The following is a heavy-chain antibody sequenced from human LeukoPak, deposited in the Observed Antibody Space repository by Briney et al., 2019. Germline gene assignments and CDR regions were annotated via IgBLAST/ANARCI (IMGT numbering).Heavy chain of an antibody. V-gene: IGHV3-48*01. Sequence: GGSLRLSCAASGFTFSSYSMNWVRQAPGKGLEWVSYISSSSSTIYYADSVKGRFTISRDNAKNSLYLQMNSLRAEDTAVYYCARGEQWLTPSPHGMHVWGQGTTVTVSS. CDR3: ARGEQWLTPSPHGMHV. J-gene: IGHJ6*02. D-gene: IGHD6-19*01. CDR2: ISSSSSTI. CDR1: GFTFSSYS.